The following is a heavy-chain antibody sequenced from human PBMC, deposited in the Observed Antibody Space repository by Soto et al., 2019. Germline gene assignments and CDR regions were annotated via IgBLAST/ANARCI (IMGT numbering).Heavy chain of an antibody. D-gene: IGHD6-13*01. CDR1: GASISSYF. CDR2: IYYSGST. Sequence: SETLSLTCNVSGASISSYFWSWILQPPGKGLEWIGYIYYSGSTNYNPSLKSRVTISVDTSKNQFSLKLSSVTAADTAVYYCARVGAGSSWYLDAFDIWGQGTMVTVSS. CDR3: ARVGAGSSWYLDAFDI. J-gene: IGHJ3*02. V-gene: IGHV4-59*01.